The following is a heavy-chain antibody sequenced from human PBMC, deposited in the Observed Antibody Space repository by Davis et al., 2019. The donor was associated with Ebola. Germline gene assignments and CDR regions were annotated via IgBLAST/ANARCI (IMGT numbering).Heavy chain of an antibody. CDR2: IIPIFGAS. CDR1: GGTFRNYG. V-gene: IGHV1-69*13. D-gene: IGHD3-10*01. Sequence: SVKVSCKASGGTFRNYGFSWVRQAPGQGLEWMGGIIPIFGASNYAQQFQGRVTITADESTSTAYMELSSLRSEDTTVYYCARRLVQGVIPTYYYGMDVWGQGTTVTVSS. CDR3: ARRLVQGVIPTYYYGMDV. J-gene: IGHJ6*02.